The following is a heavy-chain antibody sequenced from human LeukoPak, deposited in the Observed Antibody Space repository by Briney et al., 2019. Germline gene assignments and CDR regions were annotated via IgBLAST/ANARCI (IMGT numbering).Heavy chain of an antibody. CDR1: GFTFGDYA. V-gene: IGHV3-49*03. CDR2: IRSKAYGGTT. J-gene: IGHJ4*02. Sequence: GGSLRLSCTTSGFTFGDYAMSWFRQAPGKGLEWVGFIRSKAYGGTTEYAASVKGRFPISRDDSKSIAYLQMNSLKTEDTAVYYCTRMDFWSGYYTAPDYWGQGTLVTVSS. D-gene: IGHD3-3*01. CDR3: TRMDFWSGYYTAPDY.